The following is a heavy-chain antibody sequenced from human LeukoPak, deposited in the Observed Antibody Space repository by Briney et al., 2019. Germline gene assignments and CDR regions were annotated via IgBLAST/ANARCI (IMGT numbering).Heavy chain of an antibody. V-gene: IGHV4-61*02. CDR3: ARDRLRDSSEWYADYYYYGMDV. Sequence: PSETLSLTCTVSGGSISSGSYYWSWIRQPAGKGLEGIGRIYTSGSTNYNPSLKSRVTISVDRSKNQFSLKLSSVTAAHTAVYYCARDRLRDSSEWYADYYYYGMDVWGQGTTVTVSS. D-gene: IGHD6-19*01. J-gene: IGHJ6*02. CDR1: GGSISSGSYY. CDR2: IYTSGST.